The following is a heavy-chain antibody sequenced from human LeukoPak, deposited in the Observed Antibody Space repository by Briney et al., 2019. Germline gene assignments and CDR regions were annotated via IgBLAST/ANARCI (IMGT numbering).Heavy chain of an antibody. D-gene: IGHD3-22*01. CDR1: GGSISSYY. J-gene: IGHJ5*02. CDR2: IYYSGST. V-gene: IGHV4-59*01. CDR3: ARTLYYSDSSGYSP. Sequence: SSETLSLTCTVSGGSISSYYWSWIRQPPGKGLEWIGYIYYSGSTNYNPSLESRVTISVDTSKNQFSLKLNSVTAADTAVYYCARTLYYSDSSGYSPWGQGTLVTVSS.